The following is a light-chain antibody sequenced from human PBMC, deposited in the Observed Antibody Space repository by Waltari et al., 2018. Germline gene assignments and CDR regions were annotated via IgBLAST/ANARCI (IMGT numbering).Light chain of an antibody. CDR1: HSDFGSYDR. CDR2: EVS. CDR3: CSYAGSSTFDWV. J-gene: IGLJ3*02. V-gene: IGLV2-23*02. Sequence: QSSLTQPASVSGSPGQSITISCTGTHSDFGSYDRVPWYQQHPGKAPKVMISEVSKRPSGVSNRFSGSKSGNTASLTISGLQAEDEADYYCCSYAGSSTFDWVFGGGTKLTVL.